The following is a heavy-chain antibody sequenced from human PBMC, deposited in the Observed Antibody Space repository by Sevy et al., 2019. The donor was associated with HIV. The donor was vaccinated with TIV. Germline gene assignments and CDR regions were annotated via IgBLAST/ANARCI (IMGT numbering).Heavy chain of an antibody. CDR2: ISSCGSTI. CDR3: ARERTGGSDAFDI. D-gene: IGHD3-16*01. J-gene: IGHJ3*02. CDR1: GFTFSDYY. Sequence: GGSLRLSCAASGFTFSDYYMSWIRQAPGKGLEWVSYISSCGSTIYYADSVKGRFTISRDNAKNSLYLQMNSLRAEDTAVYYCARERTGGSDAFDIWGQGTMVTVSS. V-gene: IGHV3-11*01.